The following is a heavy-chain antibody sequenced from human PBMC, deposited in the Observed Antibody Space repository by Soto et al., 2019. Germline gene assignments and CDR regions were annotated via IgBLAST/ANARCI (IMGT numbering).Heavy chain of an antibody. V-gene: IGHV3-11*06. CDR2: ISSSSSYT. CDR1: GFTFSDYY. D-gene: IGHD6-13*01. Sequence: QVQLVESGGGLVKPGGSLRLSCAASGFTFSDYYMSWIRQARGKGLEWVSYISSSSSYTNYADSVKGRFTISRDNAKNSLYLQMNSLRAEDTAVYYCARDARWAAAGIITLSYYYYGMDVWGQGTTVTVSS. CDR3: ARDARWAAAGIITLSYYYYGMDV. J-gene: IGHJ6*02.